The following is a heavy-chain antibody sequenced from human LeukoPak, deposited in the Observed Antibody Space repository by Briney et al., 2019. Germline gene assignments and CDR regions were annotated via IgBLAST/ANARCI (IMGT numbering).Heavy chain of an antibody. CDR3: AKETYYDFWSGYFAYVY. CDR1: GFTFSSYA. D-gene: IGHD3-3*01. V-gene: IGHV3-23*01. J-gene: IGHJ4*02. CDR2: ISGSGGST. Sequence: GGSLRLSCAASGFTFSSYAMSWVRQAPGKGLEWVSAISGSGGSTYHADSVKGRFTISRDNSKNTLYLQMNSLRAEDTAVYYCAKETYYDFWSGYFAYVYWGQGTLVTVSS.